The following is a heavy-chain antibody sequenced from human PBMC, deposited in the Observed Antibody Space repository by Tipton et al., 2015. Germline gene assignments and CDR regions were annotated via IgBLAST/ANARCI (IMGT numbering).Heavy chain of an antibody. CDR1: DDSFSGFY. CDR2: IYYSGST. CDR3: ARHLYYYYYGMDV. J-gene: IGHJ6*02. V-gene: IGHV4-39*01. Sequence: TLSLTCAVYDDSFSGFYWSWIRQPPGKGLEWIGSIYYSGSTYFNPSLKSRVTISVDTSKNQFSLKLSSVTAADTAVYYCARHLYYYYYGMDVWGQGTTVTVSS.